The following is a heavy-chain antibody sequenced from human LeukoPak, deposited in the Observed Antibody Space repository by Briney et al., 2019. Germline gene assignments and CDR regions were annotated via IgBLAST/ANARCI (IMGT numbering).Heavy chain of an antibody. Sequence: PGGSLRLSCAASGFTVSSNYMSWVRQAPGKGLEWVSVIYSGGSTYYADSVKGRFTISRDNSKNTLYLQMNSLRAEDTAVYYCARELYGDPDAFDIWGQGTMVTVSS. CDR3: ARELYGDPDAFDI. V-gene: IGHV3-53*01. J-gene: IGHJ3*02. D-gene: IGHD4-17*01. CDR1: GFTVSSNY. CDR2: IYSGGST.